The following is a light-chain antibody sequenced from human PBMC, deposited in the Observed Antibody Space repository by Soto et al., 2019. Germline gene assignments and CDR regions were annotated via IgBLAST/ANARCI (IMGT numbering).Light chain of an antibody. J-gene: IGLJ3*02. CDR2: GVS. Sequence: QSALTQPRSVSGSPGQSVTISCTGTTSDIGAYNYVSWYQQHPGKAPKLIIYGVSKRPSGVPERFSGSKSDSTASLTISGLQDEDEADYYCCSYTTTSTLVFGGGTKLTVL. CDR3: CSYTTTSTLV. CDR1: TSDIGAYNY. V-gene: IGLV2-11*01.